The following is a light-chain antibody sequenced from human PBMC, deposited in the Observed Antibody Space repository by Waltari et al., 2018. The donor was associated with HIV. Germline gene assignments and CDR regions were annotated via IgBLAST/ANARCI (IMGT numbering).Light chain of an antibody. J-gene: IGLJ2*01. CDR1: SSNIGGNY. Sequence: QSVLTQPPSVSAAPGQKVTISCSGSSSNIGGNYVSWYQQFPGTAPKLLIYENYERPPGIPDRVSGSKYGTSATLGITGLQTGDEAHYFCGSWDSSLSAVLFGGGTKLTVL. CDR3: GSWDSSLSAVL. V-gene: IGLV1-51*02. CDR2: ENY.